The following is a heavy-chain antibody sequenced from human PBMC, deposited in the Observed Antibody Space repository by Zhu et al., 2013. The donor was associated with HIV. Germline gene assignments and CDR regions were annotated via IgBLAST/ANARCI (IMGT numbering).Heavy chain of an antibody. J-gene: IGHJ6*02. CDR1: GGTFSSYA. CDR2: IIPIFGTA. Sequence: QVQLVQSGAEVKKPGSSVKVSCKASGGTFSSYAISWVRQAPGQGLEWMGGIIPIFGTANYAQKFQGRVTITADESTSTAYTELSSLRSEDTAVYYCGTYGTGSGYYRSYYYGMDVWGQGTTVTVSS. D-gene: IGHD3-22*01. V-gene: IGHV1-69*01. CDR3: GTYGTGSGYYRSYYYGMDV.